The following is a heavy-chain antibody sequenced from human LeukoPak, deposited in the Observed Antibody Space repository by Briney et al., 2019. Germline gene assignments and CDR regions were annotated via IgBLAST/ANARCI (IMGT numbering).Heavy chain of an antibody. CDR1: GFTFSNAW. D-gene: IGHD3-16*01. CDR3: TGSSWGSYDY. V-gene: IGHV3-15*01. Sequence: GGSLRLSCAASGFTFSNAWMSWVRQAPGKGLEWVGRIKSKSDGGTKDYAAPVKGRFTISRDDSKNTLYLQMNSLKTEDTAVYYCTGSSWGSYDYWGQGTLVTVSS. J-gene: IGHJ4*02. CDR2: IKSKSDGGTK.